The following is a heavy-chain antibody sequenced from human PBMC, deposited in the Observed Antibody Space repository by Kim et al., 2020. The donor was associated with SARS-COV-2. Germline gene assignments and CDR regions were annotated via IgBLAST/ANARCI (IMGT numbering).Heavy chain of an antibody. CDR1: GYSFTNYW. CDR2: ITPSGSYT. J-gene: IGHJ4*02. Sequence: GESLKISCKGSGYSFTNYWITWVRQIPGKGLEWMGKITPSGSYTTYSPSFQGHVTTSVDKSISTAYMQWRSLQASDSAIYYCARHLPGSSTGYHFDSWGQGTLVTVSS. D-gene: IGHD3-22*01. CDR3: ARHLPGSSTGYHFDS. V-gene: IGHV5-10-1*01.